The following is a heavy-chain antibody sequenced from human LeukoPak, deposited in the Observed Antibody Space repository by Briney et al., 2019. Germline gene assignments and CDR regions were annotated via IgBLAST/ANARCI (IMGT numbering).Heavy chain of an antibody. V-gene: IGHV3-49*04. Sequence: SGGSLRLSCTTSGFSFRDYALSWVRQAPGKGLEWVGFIRSRAYAETTEYAASVKGRFTISKDYSKTIAYLQMSSLKTEDTAVYYCARGGDFGVPAPLGIDAFDFWGQGTMVTVSS. CDR3: ARGGDFGVPAPLGIDAFDF. CDR2: IRSRAYAETT. CDR1: GFSFRDYA. D-gene: IGHD2-2*01. J-gene: IGHJ3*01.